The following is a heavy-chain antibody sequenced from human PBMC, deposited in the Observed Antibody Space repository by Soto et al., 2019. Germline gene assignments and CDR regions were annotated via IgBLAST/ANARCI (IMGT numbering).Heavy chain of an antibody. CDR3: ARIQNWNDGWFDP. CDR1: GFSISSGFY. D-gene: IGHD1-1*01. CDR2: IYHSGTT. Sequence: SETLSLTCNVSGFSISSGFYWGWVRQPPGKGLEWIGAIYHSGTTYFNPSLKSRVTMAIDKSKNQFSLKLSSVTAADTAVYYCARIQNWNDGWFDPWGQGTLVTVSS. V-gene: IGHV4-38-2*02. J-gene: IGHJ5*02.